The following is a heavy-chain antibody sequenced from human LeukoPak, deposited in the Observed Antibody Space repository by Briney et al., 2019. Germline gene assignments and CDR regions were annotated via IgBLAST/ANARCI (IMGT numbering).Heavy chain of an antibody. Sequence: GGSLRLSCAASGFTYSSHAMSWVRQAPGKGLEWVAAISGSGGSTYYADSVKGRFTISRDNSRTTLYLQMNSLRAEDTAVYYCAKASGSYYNPFDYWGQGTLVTVSS. J-gene: IGHJ4*02. CDR3: AKASGSYYNPFDY. V-gene: IGHV3-23*01. CDR1: GFTYSSHA. D-gene: IGHD3-10*01. CDR2: ISGSGGST.